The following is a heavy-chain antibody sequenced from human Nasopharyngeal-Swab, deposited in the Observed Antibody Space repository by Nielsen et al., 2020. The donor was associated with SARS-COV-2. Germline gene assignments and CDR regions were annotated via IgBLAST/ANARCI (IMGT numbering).Heavy chain of an antibody. Sequence: GGSLRLSCAASGFTFSDSAIHWVRQASGKGLEWVGRVRSTVNTYATAYAASVKGRFIIFRDDPTNTAYLQMNSLKTEDTAVYYCTRCGGGCYSGRAYWGQGTLVTVSS. J-gene: IGHJ4*02. V-gene: IGHV3-73*01. CDR3: TRCGGGCYSGRAY. CDR2: VRSTVNTYAT. D-gene: IGHD2-15*01. CDR1: GFTFSDSA.